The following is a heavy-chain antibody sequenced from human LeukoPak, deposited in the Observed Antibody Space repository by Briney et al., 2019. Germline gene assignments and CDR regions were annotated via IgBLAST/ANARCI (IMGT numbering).Heavy chain of an antibody. CDR2: ISVTGGST. V-gene: IGHV3-23*01. CDR3: ARASSGSYRLDY. CDR1: GFTFSTYA. Sequence: GGSLRLSCAASGFTFSTYALIWVRQAPGKGLEWVSAISVTGGSTFYADSVRGRLTISRDNSNNTLYLQMSSLRAEDTAVYYCARASSGSYRLDYWGQGTLVTVSS. J-gene: IGHJ4*02. D-gene: IGHD1-26*01.